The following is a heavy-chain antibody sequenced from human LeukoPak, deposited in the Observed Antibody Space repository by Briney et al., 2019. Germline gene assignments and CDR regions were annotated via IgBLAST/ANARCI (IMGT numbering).Heavy chain of an antibody. D-gene: IGHD3-9*01. V-gene: IGHV5-51*01. J-gene: IGHJ4*02. CDR1: GYSFTTYW. CDR2: IYPGDSDT. Sequence: GESLKISCKGSGYSFTTYWIAWVRQMPGKGLECMGIIYPGDSDTRYSPSFQGQVTISADKSISTAYLQWSSLKASDTAMYYCARSITVCPSGNDYWGQGTLVTVSS. CDR3: ARSITVCPSGNDY.